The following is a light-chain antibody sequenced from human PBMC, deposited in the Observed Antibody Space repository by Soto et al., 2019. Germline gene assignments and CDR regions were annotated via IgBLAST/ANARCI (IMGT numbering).Light chain of an antibody. Sequence: EIVLTQSPGTLSLSPVERATLSCRASQSVSNAYLSWYQQKPGQAPRLVIFDASNRATGIPFRFSGSGSGTEFTLTSSRLEPEDFAVYYCQQYGSSGTFGQGTKVDIK. J-gene: IGKJ1*01. CDR3: QQYGSSGT. V-gene: IGKV3-20*01. CDR1: QSVSNAY. CDR2: DAS.